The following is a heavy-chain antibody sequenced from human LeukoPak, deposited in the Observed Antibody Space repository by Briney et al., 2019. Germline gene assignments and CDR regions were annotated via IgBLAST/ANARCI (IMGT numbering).Heavy chain of an antibody. CDR1: GFTFSSYS. V-gene: IGHV3-21*01. J-gene: IGHJ4*02. Sequence: PGGSLILSCAASGFTFSSYSMNWVRQAPGKGLEWGSSISSSSSYIYYADSVKGRFTISRDNAKNSLYLQMNSLRAEDTAVYYCARAEGYSSSSYPFDYWGQGTLVTVSS. D-gene: IGHD6-6*01. CDR3: ARAEGYSSSSYPFDY. CDR2: ISSSSSYI.